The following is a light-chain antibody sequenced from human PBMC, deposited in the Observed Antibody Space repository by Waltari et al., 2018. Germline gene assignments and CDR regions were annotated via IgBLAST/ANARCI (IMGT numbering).Light chain of an antibody. CDR3: QQANSFPMT. Sequence: DIQMTQSPSSVSASVGDRVIITCRASRGISRWLAWYQQKPGKAPKLLIHSASTLQSGVPSRFSGSGSGTNFILTISSLQPEDFATYHCQQANSFPMTFGPGTKVEIK. V-gene: IGKV1-12*01. CDR2: SAS. J-gene: IGKJ3*01. CDR1: RGISRW.